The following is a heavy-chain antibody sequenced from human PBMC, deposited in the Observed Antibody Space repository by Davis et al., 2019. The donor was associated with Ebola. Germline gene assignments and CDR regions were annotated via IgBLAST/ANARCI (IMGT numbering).Heavy chain of an antibody. V-gene: IGHV1-69*13. J-gene: IGHJ6*04. CDR1: GYTFTSYY. CDR2: IIPIFGTA. D-gene: IGHD2-15*01. CDR3: ARDLIVVVVAGLNYYYYGMDV. Sequence: SVKVSCKASGYTFTSYYMHWVRQAPGQGLEWMGGIIPIFGTANYAQKFQGRVTITADESTSTAYMELSSLRSEDTAVYYCARDLIVVVVAGLNYYYYGMDVWGKGTTVTVSS.